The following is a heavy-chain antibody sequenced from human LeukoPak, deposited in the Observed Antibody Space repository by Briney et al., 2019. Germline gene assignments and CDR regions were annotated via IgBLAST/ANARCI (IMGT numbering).Heavy chain of an antibody. Sequence: ASVKVSCKASAYIFTGFYMHWLRQAPGQGLDWMGLINPNSGGTNYAQRFQGRVTMTRDTSIRTAYMELSRLRSDDTAVYYCARDRGSSRKYDYWGQGTLVTVSS. CDR1: AYIFTGFY. CDR3: ARDRGSSRKYDY. CDR2: INPNSGGT. J-gene: IGHJ4*02. D-gene: IGHD3-10*01. V-gene: IGHV1-2*02.